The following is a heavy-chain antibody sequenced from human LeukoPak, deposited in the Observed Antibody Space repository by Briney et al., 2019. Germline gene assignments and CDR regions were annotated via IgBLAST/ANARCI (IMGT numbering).Heavy chain of an antibody. CDR3: AREASDAFDI. CDR1: GFTFSSYD. Sequence: PGRSLRLSCAASGFTFSSYDMHWVRQAPGKGLEWVALIWYDGCNKNYADSVKGRFTISRDNSKNTLFLQMNSLRAEDTAVYYCAREASDAFDIWGQGTMVTVSS. V-gene: IGHV3-33*01. CDR2: IWYDGCNK. J-gene: IGHJ3*02.